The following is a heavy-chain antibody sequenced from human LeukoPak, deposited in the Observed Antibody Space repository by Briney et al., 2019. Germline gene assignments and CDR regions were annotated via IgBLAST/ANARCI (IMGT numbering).Heavy chain of an antibody. Sequence: GGSLRLSCAASGFTFSSYGTHWVRQAPGKGLEWVAVISYDGSNKYYADSVKGRFTISRDNSKNTLYLQMNSLRAEDTAVYYCARTSEAGIRPYYFDYWGQGTLVTVSS. CDR3: ARTSEAGIRPYYFDY. CDR2: ISYDGSNK. V-gene: IGHV3-30*03. CDR1: GFTFSSYG. D-gene: IGHD6-19*01. J-gene: IGHJ4*02.